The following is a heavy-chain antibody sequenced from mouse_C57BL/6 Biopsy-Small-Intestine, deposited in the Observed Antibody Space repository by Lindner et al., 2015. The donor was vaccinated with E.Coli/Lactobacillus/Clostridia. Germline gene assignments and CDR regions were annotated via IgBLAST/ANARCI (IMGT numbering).Heavy chain of an antibody. CDR1: GYKFDDYG. D-gene: IGHD1-3*01. Sequence: SVKVSCKASGYKFDDYGIAWVRQAPGQGLEWMGWIRGYDGDTNYAEKFRPRVTMSTDRSTNTVYMELERLQTDDTAVYYCARVPVWVGGVEKMDVWGQGTTVTVSS. V-gene: IGHV1-67*01. J-gene: IGHJ1*01. CDR3: ARVPVWVGGVEKMDV. CDR2: IRGYDGDT.